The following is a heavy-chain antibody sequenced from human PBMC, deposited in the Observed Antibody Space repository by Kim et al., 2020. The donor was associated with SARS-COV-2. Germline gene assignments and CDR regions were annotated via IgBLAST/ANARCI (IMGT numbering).Heavy chain of an antibody. Sequence: GGSLRLSCAASGFNFGDFGMHWVRQIPGKGLQWVSGISWNSANIDYADAVKGRFTISRDNAKNSLYLQMNSLRTEDTALYYCARDHPYNLGNYYYMDVWG. CDR1: GFNFGDFG. CDR3: ARDHPYNLGNYYYMDV. CDR2: ISWNSANI. D-gene: IGHD1-1*01. V-gene: IGHV3-9*01. J-gene: IGHJ6*03.